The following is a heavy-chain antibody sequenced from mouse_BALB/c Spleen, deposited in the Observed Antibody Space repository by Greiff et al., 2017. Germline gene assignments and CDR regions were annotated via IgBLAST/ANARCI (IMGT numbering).Heavy chain of an antibody. D-gene: IGHD2-4*01. V-gene: IGHV2-6-4*01. CDR1: GFSLSRYS. Sequence: VKLVESGPGLVAPSQSLSITCTVSGFSLSRYSVHWVRQPPGKGLEWLGMIWGGGSTDYNSALKSRLSISKDNSKSQVFLKMNSLQTDDTATYYCAKPPYDYDKDYYAMDYWGQGTSVTVSS. J-gene: IGHJ4*01. CDR2: IWGGGST. CDR3: AKPPYDYDKDYYAMDY.